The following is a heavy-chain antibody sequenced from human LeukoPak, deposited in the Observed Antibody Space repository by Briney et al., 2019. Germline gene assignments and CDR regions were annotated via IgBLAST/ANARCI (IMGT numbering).Heavy chain of an antibody. CDR1: GFTFSNYA. Sequence: PGGSLRLSCAASGFTFSNYAIHWVRQAPGKGLEGVAVISYDGSNKYYADSVQGRFTISRDNSKNTLYLQLNSLRPEDTGVYYCARDPNDFRETYFDYWGQGTLVIVSS. CDR2: ISYDGSNK. CDR3: ARDPNDFRETYFDY. J-gene: IGHJ4*02. V-gene: IGHV3-30-3*01. D-gene: IGHD3-3*01.